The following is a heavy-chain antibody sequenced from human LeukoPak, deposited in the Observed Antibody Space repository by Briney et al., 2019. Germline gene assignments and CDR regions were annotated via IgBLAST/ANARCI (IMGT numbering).Heavy chain of an antibody. D-gene: IGHD3-3*01. CDR2: VWFDGSVK. Sequence: GGSLRLSCAASGFTFNTHGMHWVRQAPGKGLEWVAAVWFDGSVKHYSDAVKGRFTISRDNSLNTLYLQMNSLRVEDTAMYYCAKDTAVQFLEPAFWGQGTLVTVSS. J-gene: IGHJ4*02. CDR3: AKDTAVQFLEPAF. V-gene: IGHV3-33*06. CDR1: GFTFNTHG.